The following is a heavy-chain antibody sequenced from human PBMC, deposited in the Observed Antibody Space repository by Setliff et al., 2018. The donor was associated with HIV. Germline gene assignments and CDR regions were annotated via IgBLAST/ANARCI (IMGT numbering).Heavy chain of an antibody. Sequence: GGSLRLSCAASGFIFDDYGMNWVRQGPGKGLEWVSSIKTDGSTTSYADSVKGRFSISRDNAKNTLFLQMNSLRAEDTAVYYCAQAQTSVSGSYYQYLQHWGQGTQVTVSS. CDR2: IKTDGSTT. CDR3: AQAQTSVSGSYYQYLQH. V-gene: IGHV3-20*04. J-gene: IGHJ1*01. D-gene: IGHD3-10*01. CDR1: GFIFDDYG.